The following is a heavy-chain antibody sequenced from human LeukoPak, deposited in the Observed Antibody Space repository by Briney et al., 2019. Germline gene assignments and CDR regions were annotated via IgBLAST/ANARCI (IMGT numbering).Heavy chain of an antibody. Sequence: ASVKISCKASGYTFTGYYMHWVRQAPGQGLEWMGWINPNSGDTNYAQKFQGRVTMTRDTSTSTAYMELRSLRSDDTAVYYCARDSRGSSSLGFDYWGQGTLVTVSS. CDR2: INPNSGDT. CDR3: ARDSRGSSSLGFDY. CDR1: GYTFTGYY. D-gene: IGHD1-26*01. J-gene: IGHJ4*02. V-gene: IGHV1-2*02.